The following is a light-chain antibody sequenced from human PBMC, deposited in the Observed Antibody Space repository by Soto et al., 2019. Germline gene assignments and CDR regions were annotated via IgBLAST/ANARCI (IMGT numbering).Light chain of an antibody. Sequence: HPVLTQSPSASASLGASVKLTCTLSSRHSNYAIAWHQQQSEKGPRYLMKLNSDGSHSKGDGIPDRFSGSSSGAERYLTISSLQSEDEADYYCQTWGSGIVVFGGGTKLTVL. J-gene: IGLJ2*01. V-gene: IGLV4-69*01. CDR1: SRHSNYA. CDR3: QTWGSGIVV. CDR2: LNSDGSH.